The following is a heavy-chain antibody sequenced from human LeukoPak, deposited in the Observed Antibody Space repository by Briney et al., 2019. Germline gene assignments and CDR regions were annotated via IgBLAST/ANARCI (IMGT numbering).Heavy chain of an antibody. CDR2: VYHSGST. J-gene: IGHJ6*04. Sequence: PSETLSLTCAVSGGSISSGGYSWSWIRQPPGTGLEWIGYVYHSGSTYYNPSLKSRVTISVDRSKNQFSLKLSSVTAADTAVYYCARAGRRGYYGMDVWGKGTTVTVSS. V-gene: IGHV4-30-2*01. CDR1: GGSISSGGYS. D-gene: IGHD1-1*01. CDR3: ARAGRRGYYGMDV.